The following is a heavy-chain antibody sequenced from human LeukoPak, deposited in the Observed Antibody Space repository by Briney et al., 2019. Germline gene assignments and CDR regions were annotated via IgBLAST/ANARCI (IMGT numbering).Heavy chain of an antibody. D-gene: IGHD4-17*01. CDR3: ARVHPPTMTTVTTGYFDY. J-gene: IGHJ4*02. Sequence: PGGSLRLSCAASGFTFSSYSMNWVRQAPGKGLEWVSSISSSSSYIYYADSVKGRFTISRDNAKNSLYLQMNSLRAEDTAVYYCARVHPPTMTTVTTGYFDYWGQGTLVTVSS. V-gene: IGHV3-21*01. CDR2: ISSSSSYI. CDR1: GFTFSSYS.